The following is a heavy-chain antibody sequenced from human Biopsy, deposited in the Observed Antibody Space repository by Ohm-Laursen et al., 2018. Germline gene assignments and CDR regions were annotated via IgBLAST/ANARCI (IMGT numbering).Heavy chain of an antibody. CDR3: ARVAGGYAYYYGMDV. Sequence: SETLSLTCAVSGYSVTNDYYWGWIRQPPGKGLEWIGNIYYDGITYYNPPLKSRVAMSVDTSKNQFFLRLTSVTAADTAVYYCARVAGGYAYYYGMDVWGQGTTVIVSS. J-gene: IGHJ6*02. CDR1: GYSVTNDYY. V-gene: IGHV4-38-2*01. D-gene: IGHD5-12*01. CDR2: IYYDGIT.